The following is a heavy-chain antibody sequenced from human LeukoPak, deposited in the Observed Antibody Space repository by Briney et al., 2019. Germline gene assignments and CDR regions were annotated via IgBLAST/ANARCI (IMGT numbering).Heavy chain of an antibody. CDR1: GGSISSGSYY. D-gene: IGHD6-13*01. CDR2: IYTSGST. V-gene: IGHV4-61*02. Sequence: SQTLSLTCTVSGGSISSGSYYWRWIRQPAGKGLEWIGRIYTSGSTNYNPSLKSRVTISVDTSKNQSSLKLSSVTAADTAVYYCARARQQLARYYFDYWGQGTLVTVSS. J-gene: IGHJ4*02. CDR3: ARARQQLARYYFDY.